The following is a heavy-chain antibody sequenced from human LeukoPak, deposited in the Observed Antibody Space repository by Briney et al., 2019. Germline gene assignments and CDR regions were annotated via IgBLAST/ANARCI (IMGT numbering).Heavy chain of an antibody. CDR1: GYTFTSYG. V-gene: IGHV1-18*01. CDR2: ISAYNGNT. CDR3: ARDRGGSYYFRSWFDP. D-gene: IGHD1-26*01. J-gene: IGHJ5*02. Sequence: ASVKVSCKASGYTFTSYGISWVRQAPGQVLEWMGWISAYNGNTNYAQKLQGRVTMTTDTSTSTAYMELRSLRSDDTAVYYCARDRGGSYYFRSWFDPWGQGTLVTVSS.